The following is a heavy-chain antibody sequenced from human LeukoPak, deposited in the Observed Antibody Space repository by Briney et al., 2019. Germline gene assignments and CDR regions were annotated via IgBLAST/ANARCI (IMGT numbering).Heavy chain of an antibody. CDR1: GFTFNTYW. CDR3: ARGHHSSGWYANDY. Sequence: PGGSLRLSCAASGFTFNTYWMSWVRQAPGKGLEWVANIRQDGSEKKYVDSVKGRFTISRDNAKNSMYLQINSLRAEDTAVYYCARGHHSSGWYANDYWGQGTLVTVSS. CDR2: IRQDGSEK. J-gene: IGHJ4*02. V-gene: IGHV3-7*04. D-gene: IGHD6-19*01.